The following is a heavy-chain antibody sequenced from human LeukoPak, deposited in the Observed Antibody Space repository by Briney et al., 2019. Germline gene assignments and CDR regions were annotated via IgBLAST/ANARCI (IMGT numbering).Heavy chain of an antibody. CDR1: EFSVGSNY. V-gene: IGHV4-39*01. CDR2: IYYSGST. Sequence: GSLRLSCAASEFSVGSNYMTWVRQAPGKGLEWIGSIYYSGSTYYNPSLKSRVTISVDTSKNQFSLKLSSVTAADTAVYYCARHSPVGIFYFDYWGQGTLVTVSS. J-gene: IGHJ4*02. CDR3: ARHSPVGIFYFDY. D-gene: IGHD1-26*01.